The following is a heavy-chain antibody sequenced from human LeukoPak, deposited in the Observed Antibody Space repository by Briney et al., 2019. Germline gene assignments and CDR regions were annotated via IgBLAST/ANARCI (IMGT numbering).Heavy chain of an antibody. Sequence: SETLSLTCAVSGGSISSGGYSWSWIRQPPGKGLEWIGYIYHSGSTYYNPSLKSRVTISVDTSKNQFSLKLSSVTAADTAVYYCARSSIAAAGMGGYYFDYWGQGTLVTVSS. CDR2: IYHSGST. V-gene: IGHV4-30-2*01. J-gene: IGHJ4*02. CDR3: ARSSIAAAGMGGYYFDY. CDR1: GGSISSGGYS. D-gene: IGHD6-13*01.